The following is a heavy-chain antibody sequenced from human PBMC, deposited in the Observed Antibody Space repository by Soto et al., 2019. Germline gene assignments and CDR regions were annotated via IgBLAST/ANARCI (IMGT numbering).Heavy chain of an antibody. Sequence: EVQLVESGGGLVQPGGSLRLTCAASGFTLSKNWMSWVRQAPGKGLEWVANVKEDGSDKYYVDSVKGRFTISRDNAKNRVNWQTGSRRDEGRGVYYVGGGGGNFDQWGQGTLVTVSS. V-gene: IGHV3-7*04. J-gene: IGHJ4*02. CDR1: GFTLSKNW. D-gene: IGHD3-16*01. CDR3: GGGGGNFDQ. CDR2: VKEDGSDK.